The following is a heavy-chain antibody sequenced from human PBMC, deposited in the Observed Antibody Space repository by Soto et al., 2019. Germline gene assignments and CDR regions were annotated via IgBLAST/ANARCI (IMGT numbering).Heavy chain of an antibody. D-gene: IGHD3-3*01. CDR1: GYTFTSYA. CDR2: INAGNGNT. Sequence: QVQLVQSGAEVKKPGASVKVSCKASGYTFTSYAMHWVRQAPGQRLEWMGWINAGNGNTKSSQKFQGRVTITRDTTASTAYMELSSLRSEDTAVYYCASTSGYYFYDYWGQGTLVTVSS. CDR3: ASTSGYYFYDY. V-gene: IGHV1-3*01. J-gene: IGHJ4*02.